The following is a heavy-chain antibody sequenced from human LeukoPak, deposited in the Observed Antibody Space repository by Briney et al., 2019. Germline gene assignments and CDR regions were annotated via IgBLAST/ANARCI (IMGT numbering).Heavy chain of an antibody. CDR1: GYTFTSYG. CDR2: ISAYNGNT. Sequence: ASVKVSCKASGYTFTSYGISWVRQAPGQGLEWIGWISAYNGNTNYAQKLQGRVTMTTDTSTSTAYMELRSLRSDDTAVYYCARDPHSLYDFWSGYYYYLDYWGQGTLVTVSS. D-gene: IGHD3-3*01. V-gene: IGHV1-18*01. CDR3: ARDPHSLYDFWSGYYYYLDY. J-gene: IGHJ4*02.